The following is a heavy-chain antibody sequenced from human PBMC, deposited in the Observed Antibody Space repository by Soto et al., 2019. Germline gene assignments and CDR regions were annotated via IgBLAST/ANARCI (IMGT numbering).Heavy chain of an antibody. CDR1: GGSFSGYY. V-gene: IGHV4-34*01. J-gene: IGHJ4*02. Sequence: SETLSRTCAVYGGSFSGYYWSWIRQPPGKGLEWIGEINHSGSTNYNPSLKSRVTISVDTSKNQFSLKLSSVTAADTAVYYCARGRRTRWLQLNYFDYWGQGTLVTVSS. CDR2: INHSGST. CDR3: ARGRRTRWLQLNYFDY. D-gene: IGHD5-12*01.